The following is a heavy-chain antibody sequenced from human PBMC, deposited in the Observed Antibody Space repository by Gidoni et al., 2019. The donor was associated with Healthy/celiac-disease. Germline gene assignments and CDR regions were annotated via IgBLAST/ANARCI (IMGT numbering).Heavy chain of an antibody. CDR2: IYHSGST. CDR1: DYSISSGHS. CDR3: ARDVVVVPADIPVGDYYGMDV. Sequence: QVQLQESGPGLVKPSETLCLTCTVSDYSISSGHSWGWIRQPPGKGLEWIGSIYHSGSTYYNPSLKSRFTISVDTSKNQFSLKLSSVTAADTALYYCARDVVVVPADIPVGDYYGMDVWGQGTTVTVSS. J-gene: IGHJ6*02. V-gene: IGHV4-38-2*02. D-gene: IGHD2-2*01.